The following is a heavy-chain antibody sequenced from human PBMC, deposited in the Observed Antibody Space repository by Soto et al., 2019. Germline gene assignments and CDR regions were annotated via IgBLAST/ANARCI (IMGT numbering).Heavy chain of an antibody. V-gene: IGHV1-69*12. D-gene: IGHD5-18*01. CDR3: ARGEYSYGVRAYYYCGMDV. Sequence: QVQLVQSGAEVKKPGSSVKVSCKASGGTFSSYAISWVRQAPGQGLEWRGGIIPIFGTANYAQKFQGRVTITADESTSTAYMELSRLRSEDTAVYYCARGEYSYGVRAYYYCGMDVWGQGTTVTVSS. CDR2: IIPIFGTA. CDR1: GGTFSSYA. J-gene: IGHJ6*02.